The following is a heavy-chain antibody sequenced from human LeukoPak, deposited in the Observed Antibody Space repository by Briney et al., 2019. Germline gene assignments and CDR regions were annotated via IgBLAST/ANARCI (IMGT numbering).Heavy chain of an antibody. CDR1: GGSFSGYY. CDR2: INHSGST. J-gene: IGHJ4*02. V-gene: IGHV4-34*09. CDR3: ARGIGERFDY. Sequence: SETLSLTCAVYGGSFSGYYWSWIRQPPGKGLEWIGEINHSGSTNYNPSLKSRVTISVDTSKNQFSLKLSSVTAADTAVYYCARGIGERFDYWGQGTLVTVSS. D-gene: IGHD4-17*01.